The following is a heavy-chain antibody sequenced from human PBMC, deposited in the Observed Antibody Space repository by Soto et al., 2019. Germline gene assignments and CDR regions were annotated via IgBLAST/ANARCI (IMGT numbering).Heavy chain of an antibody. Sequence: QLLESGGGLVQPGGSLRLSCAGSGFTFSSYSMNWVRQAPGTGLQWVATVGGGGDNIFYADSVKGRFTISRDDSQNMVFLQMNSLRPEDTAVYFCAKRDSGSGRSPPLINYWGQGTLVTVSS. CDR1: GFTFSSYS. J-gene: IGHJ4*02. V-gene: IGHV3-23*01. D-gene: IGHD3-10*01. CDR2: VGGGGDNI. CDR3: AKRDSGSGRSPPLINY.